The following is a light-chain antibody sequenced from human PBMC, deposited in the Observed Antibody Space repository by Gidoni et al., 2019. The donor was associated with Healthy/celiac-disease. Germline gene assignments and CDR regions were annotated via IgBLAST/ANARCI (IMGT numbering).Light chain of an antibody. V-gene: IGLV1-51*01. CDR3: GTWDSSLSDVV. CDR2: DNN. Sequence: QSVLTQPPSVSAAPGQKVTISCSGSSSNIGNHYVSWYQQLPGTAPKLLIYDNNKRPSGIPDRFSGSKSGTSATLGITGRQTGDEADYYCGTWDSSLSDVVFGGGTKLTVL. J-gene: IGLJ2*01. CDR1: SSNIGNHY.